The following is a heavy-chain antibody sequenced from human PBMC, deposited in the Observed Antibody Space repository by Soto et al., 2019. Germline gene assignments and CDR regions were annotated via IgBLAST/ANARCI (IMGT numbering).Heavy chain of an antibody. V-gene: IGHV2-70*11. CDR3: ARITGTGYCTSTSCLKRGYFDY. J-gene: IGHJ4*02. CDR2: IDWDDDK. Sequence: SGPTLVNPTQTLTLTCTFSGFSLRSSGMCVSWIRQPPGKALEWLARIDWDDDKYYNTSLKTRLTISKDTPKNQVVLTMTNMDPVDTATYYCARITGTGYCTSTSCLKRGYFDYWGQGTLVTVSS. D-gene: IGHD2-2*01. CDR1: GFSLRSSGMC.